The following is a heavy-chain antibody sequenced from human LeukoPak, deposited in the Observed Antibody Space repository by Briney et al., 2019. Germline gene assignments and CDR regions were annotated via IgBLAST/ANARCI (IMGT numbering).Heavy chain of an antibody. CDR1: GFTFSSYG. J-gene: IGHJ3*02. V-gene: IGHV3-33*01. CDR3: ARGKASGGYSGYGLDAFDI. CDR2: IWDDGITK. Sequence: GRSLRLSCAASGFTFSSYGMHWVRQAPGKGLEWVAVIWDDGITKHYADSVKSRFTISRDNSKNTLYLQMNSLRAEDTAVYYCARGKASGGYSGYGLDAFDIWGQGTMVTVSS. D-gene: IGHD5-12*01.